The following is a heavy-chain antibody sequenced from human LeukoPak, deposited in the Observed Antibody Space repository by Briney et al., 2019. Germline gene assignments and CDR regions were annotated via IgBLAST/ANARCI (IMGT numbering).Heavy chain of an antibody. V-gene: IGHV3-48*03. CDR2: ISSGGSSI. Sequence: PGGSLRLSCAASGFTFSSYEMNWVRQAPGKGLEWVSYISSGGSSIYYADSVKGRFTISRDNAKNSLYLQMSSLRAEETAVYYCARGYRFLDYWGQGTLVTVSS. J-gene: IGHJ4*02. CDR1: GFTFSSYE. CDR3: ARGYRFLDY. D-gene: IGHD1-14*01.